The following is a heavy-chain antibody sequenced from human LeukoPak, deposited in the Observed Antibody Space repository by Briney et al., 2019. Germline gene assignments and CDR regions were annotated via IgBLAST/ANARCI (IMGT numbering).Heavy chain of an antibody. CDR3: ARAFYSNSWYHKEDFFDY. CDR1: GGSISSSNW. J-gene: IGHJ4*02. D-gene: IGHD6-13*01. V-gene: IGHV4-4*02. Sequence: SETLSLTCAVSGGSISSSNWWNWVRQPPGKGLEWIGQIYHSGSTNYNPSLKTRVTLSVDKSQSQFSLNLTSVPAADTPVCYFARAFYSNSWYHKEDFFDYWGQGTPVTVSS. CDR2: IYHSGST.